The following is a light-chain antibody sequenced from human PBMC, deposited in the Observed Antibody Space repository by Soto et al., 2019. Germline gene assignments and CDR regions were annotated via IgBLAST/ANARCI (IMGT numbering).Light chain of an antibody. CDR3: QQSDSSPIT. V-gene: IGKV3-20*01. CDR2: GAS. CDR1: QSISSNY. J-gene: IGKJ5*01. Sequence: SAGALSLSPTGISTLSLMSSQSISSNYLAWYQQKPGQAPRLLIYGASRRATGIPERFSGSGSGTDFTLTISRLEPEDFAVYYCQQSDSSPITFGQGTRLETK.